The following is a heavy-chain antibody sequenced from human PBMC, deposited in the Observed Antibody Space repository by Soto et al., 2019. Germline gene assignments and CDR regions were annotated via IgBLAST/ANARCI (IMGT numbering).Heavy chain of an antibody. D-gene: IGHD6-13*01. CDR2: ISGSGGSK. J-gene: IGHJ4*02. Sequence: GGSLRLSCAASGFTFSSYAMSWVRQAPGKGLEWVSAISGSGGSKYYADSVKGRFTISRDNSKNTLSLQMNSLRAEDTAVYYCGRSIAAAGSIFDYWGQGTLVTVSS. CDR1: GFTFSSYA. CDR3: GRSIAAAGSIFDY. V-gene: IGHV3-23*01.